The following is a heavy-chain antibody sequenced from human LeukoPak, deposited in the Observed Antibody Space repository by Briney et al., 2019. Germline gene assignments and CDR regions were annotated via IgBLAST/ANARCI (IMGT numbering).Heavy chain of an antibody. J-gene: IGHJ4*02. CDR3: ARAHRPGIAAAGTFDY. D-gene: IGHD6-13*01. CDR2: INPSGGST. Sequence: ASVKVSCKASGYTFTSYYMHWVRQAPGQGLEWMGIINPSGGSTSYAQKLQGRVTMTTDTSTSTAYMELRSLRSDDTAVYYCARAHRPGIAAAGTFDYWGQGTLVTVSS. CDR1: GYTFTSYY. V-gene: IGHV1-46*01.